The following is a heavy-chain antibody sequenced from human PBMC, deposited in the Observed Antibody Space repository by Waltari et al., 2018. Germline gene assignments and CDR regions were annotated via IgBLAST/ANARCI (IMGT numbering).Heavy chain of an antibody. CDR3: AKGTLAAAGTIVQQYYFDY. CDR2: ISGRGVST. CDR1: GFTFSSYA. J-gene: IGHJ4*02. Sequence: EVQLLESGGGLVQPGGSLRLSCAASGFTFSSYAMSWVRQAPGKGLEWVSAISGRGVSTYYADSVKGRFTISRDNSKNTLYLQMNSLRAEDTAVYYCAKGTLAAAGTIVQQYYFDYWGQGTLVTVSS. V-gene: IGHV3-23*01. D-gene: IGHD6-13*01.